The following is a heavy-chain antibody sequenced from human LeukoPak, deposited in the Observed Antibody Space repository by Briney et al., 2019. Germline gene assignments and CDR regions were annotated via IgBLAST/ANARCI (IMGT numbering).Heavy chain of an antibody. CDR3: VKGFVHPAYYFDY. D-gene: IGHD3-10*01. J-gene: IGHJ4*02. CDR2: ITVSGDGA. V-gene: IGHV3-23*01. Sequence: GGSLRLSCAASGFTFSNYAMMWVRQAPGERPEWVSSITVSGDGAYYADSVRGRFTISRHNSENTLYLQMNRLRAKDTAVYFCVKGFVHPAYYFDYWGQGTLVTVSS. CDR1: GFTFSNYA.